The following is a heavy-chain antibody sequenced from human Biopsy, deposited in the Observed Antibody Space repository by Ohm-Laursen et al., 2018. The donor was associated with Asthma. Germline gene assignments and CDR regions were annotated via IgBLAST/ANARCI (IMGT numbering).Heavy chain of an antibody. J-gene: IGHJ6*02. CDR1: GGSMTPTSHY. Sequence: SETLSLTCTVSGGSMTPTSHYWDWIRQAPGKGLEWIGYISYGGKTSYNTSLKNRVTISRNTSKNQFSLRLTSVTAADTAVYFCARRITIFGVVQKDHGMDAWGQGTMVIVSS. D-gene: IGHD3-3*01. CDR3: ARRITIFGVVQKDHGMDA. V-gene: IGHV4-39*01. CDR2: ISYGGKT.